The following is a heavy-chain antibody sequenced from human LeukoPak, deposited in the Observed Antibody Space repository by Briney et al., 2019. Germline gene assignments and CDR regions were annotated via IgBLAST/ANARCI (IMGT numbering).Heavy chain of an antibody. D-gene: IGHD6-19*01. J-gene: IGHJ4*02. CDR1: GGSISSSNW. CDR2: IYHSGST. V-gene: IGHV4-4*02. CDR3: ARCQWLVRVYYFDY. Sequence: SETLSLTCAVSGGSISSSNWWSWVRQPPRKGLEWIGEIYHSGSTNYNPSLKSRVTISVDKSKNQFSLKLSSVTAADTAVYYCARCQWLVRVYYFDYWGQGTLVTVSS.